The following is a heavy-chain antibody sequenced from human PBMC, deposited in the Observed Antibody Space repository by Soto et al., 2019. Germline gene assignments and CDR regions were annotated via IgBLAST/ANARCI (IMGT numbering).Heavy chain of an antibody. J-gene: IGHJ6*02. CDR1: GFTFSSYW. D-gene: IGHD1-26*01. Sequence: GGSLRLSCAASGFTFSSYWMSWVRQAPGKGLEWVANIKQDGSEKYYVDSVKGRFTISRDNAKNSLYLQMNSLRAEDTAVYYCARTLGGGSYYYYYGMDVWGQGTTVTVSS. CDR3: ARTLGGGSYYYYYGMDV. V-gene: IGHV3-7*01. CDR2: IKQDGSEK.